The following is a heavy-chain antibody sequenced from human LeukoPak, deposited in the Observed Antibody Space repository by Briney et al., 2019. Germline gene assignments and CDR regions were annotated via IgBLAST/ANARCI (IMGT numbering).Heavy chain of an antibody. CDR2: ITGSCRST. CDR1: GFTFSSYA. V-gene: IGHV3-23*01. D-gene: IGHD6-19*01. J-gene: IGHJ4*02. CDR3: AKDTPLFGYSSGWSSNAFDF. Sequence: GGSLRLSCAASGFTFSSYAMSWVRQVPGKGLEWVSTITGSCRSTYFADSVRGRFTISRDNSKNTLYLQMNNLRAEDTAIYYCAKDTPLFGYSSGWSSNAFDFWGQGTLVTVSS.